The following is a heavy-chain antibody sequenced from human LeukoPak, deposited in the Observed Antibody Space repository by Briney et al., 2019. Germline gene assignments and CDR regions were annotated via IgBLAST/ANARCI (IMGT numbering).Heavy chain of an antibody. V-gene: IGHV4-39*01. CDR2: IYYSGST. Sequence: SETLFLTCTVSGGSISSNNYFWGWIRQPPGKGLEWIGSIYYSGSTYYNPSLKSRVTISGDMSKNQFSLNLSSVTAADTAVYYCARSGGSGWYHFDYWGQGTLVTVSS. CDR1: GGSISSNNYF. J-gene: IGHJ4*02. D-gene: IGHD6-19*01. CDR3: ARSGGSGWYHFDY.